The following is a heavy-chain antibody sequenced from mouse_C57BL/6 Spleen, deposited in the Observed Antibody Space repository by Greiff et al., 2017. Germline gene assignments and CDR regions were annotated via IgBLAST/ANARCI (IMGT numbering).Heavy chain of an antibody. J-gene: IGHJ3*01. D-gene: IGHD2-1*01. V-gene: IGHV3-6*01. Sequence: VQLQQSGPGLVKPSQSLSLTCSVTGYSITSGYYWNWIRQFPGNKLEWMGYISYDGSNNYNPSLKNRISITRDTSKNQFFLKLNSVTTEDTATYYCATYGNYAWFAYWGQGTLVTVSA. CDR1: GYSITSGYY. CDR3: ATYGNYAWFAY. CDR2: ISYDGSN.